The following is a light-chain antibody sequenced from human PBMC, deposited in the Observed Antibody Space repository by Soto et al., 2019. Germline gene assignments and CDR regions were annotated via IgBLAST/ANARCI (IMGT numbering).Light chain of an antibody. J-gene: IGKJ1*01. Sequence: DIQMSHSPPRFSESXGDGVTITXXXSQSISSWLAWYQQKPGKAPKLLIYKASSLESGVPSRFSGSGSGTEFTLTISSLQPDDFATYYCQQYNSYSPWTFGQGTKVDI. CDR3: QQYNSYSPWT. V-gene: IGKV1-5*03. CDR2: KAS. CDR1: QSISSW.